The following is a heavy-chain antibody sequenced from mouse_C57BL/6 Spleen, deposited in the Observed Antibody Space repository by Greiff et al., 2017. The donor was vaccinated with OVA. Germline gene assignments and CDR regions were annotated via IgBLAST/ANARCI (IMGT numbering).Heavy chain of an antibody. CDR1: GYTFTDYN. V-gene: IGHV1-18*01. J-gene: IGHJ4*01. CDR2: INPNNGGT. Sequence: EVKLQESGPELVKPGASVKIPCKASGYTFTDYNMDWVKQSHGKSLEWIGDINPNNGGTIYNQKFKGKATLTVDKSSSTAYMELRSLTSEDTAVYYCARYPLTGDYAMDYWGQGTSVTVSS. D-gene: IGHD4-1*01. CDR3: ARYPLTGDYAMDY.